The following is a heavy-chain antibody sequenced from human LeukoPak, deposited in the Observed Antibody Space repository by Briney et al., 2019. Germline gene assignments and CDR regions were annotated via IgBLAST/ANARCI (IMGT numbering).Heavy chain of an antibody. V-gene: IGHV1-69*06. D-gene: IGHD3-22*01. J-gene: IGHJ6*03. CDR2: IIPIFGTA. CDR1: GYTFTSYY. Sequence: SVKVSCKASGYTFTSYYMHWVRQAPGQGLEWMGGIIPIFGTANYAQKFQGRVTITADKSTSTAYMELSSLRSEDTAVYYCARASYYYDSSGYYFTYYYYYMDVWGKGTTVTVSS. CDR3: ARASYYYDSSGYYFTYYYYYMDV.